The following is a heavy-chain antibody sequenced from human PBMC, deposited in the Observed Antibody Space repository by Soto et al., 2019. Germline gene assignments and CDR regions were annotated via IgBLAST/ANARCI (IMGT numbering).Heavy chain of an antibody. D-gene: IGHD3-22*01. CDR3: ASYLGTTIAGPPRRETYGGLDP. Sequence: QVQLVQSGAEVKRPGSSVKRSCKASGGTFTYYGISWVRQAPEQGLEWMGGIIPIIGPATYAQKFQGRVTITADQSPSTAYRELISLGSEDTPLYYCASYLGTTIAGPPRRETYGGLDPWGQGTLVTVSS. CDR2: IIPIIGPA. V-gene: IGHV1-69*01. J-gene: IGHJ5*02. CDR1: GGTFTYYG.